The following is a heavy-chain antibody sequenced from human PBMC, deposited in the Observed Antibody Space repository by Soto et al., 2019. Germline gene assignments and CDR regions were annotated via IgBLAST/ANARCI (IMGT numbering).Heavy chain of an antibody. J-gene: IGHJ3*02. CDR1: GGTFNNCT. V-gene: IGHV1-69*02. CDR2: IIPIFGIT. D-gene: IGHD4-17*01. Sequence: QVQLVQSGAEVKKPGSSVRVSCKASGGTFNNCTISWVRQAPGQGLEWMGRIIPIFGITNYAQKFQGRVTITADKSTSTAYMELSSLRSEDTAGYYCARSSGYGDSSEGLDIWGQGTMVTVSS. CDR3: ARSSGYGDSSEGLDI.